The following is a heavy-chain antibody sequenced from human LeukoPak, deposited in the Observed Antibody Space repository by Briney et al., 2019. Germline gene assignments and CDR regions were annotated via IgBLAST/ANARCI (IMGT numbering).Heavy chain of an antibody. D-gene: IGHD6-13*01. CDR3: ARDRESNWYPYLDA. J-gene: IGHJ4*02. CDR1: GCTFTNYL. CDR2: IKEDGSTK. Sequence: PGGSLRLSCATSGCTFTNYLMSWVRQAPGKGLEWVANIKEDGSTKWYVDSVRGRFTISRDNAKNSLYLQMDGLRAEDTAVYYCARDRESNWYPYLDAWGQGTLVTVSP. V-gene: IGHV3-7*01.